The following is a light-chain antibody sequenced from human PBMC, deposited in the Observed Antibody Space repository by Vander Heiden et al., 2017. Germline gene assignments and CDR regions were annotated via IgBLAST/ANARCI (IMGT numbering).Light chain of an antibody. CDR2: STN. CDR3: VLYMGSGSWV. J-gene: IGLJ3*02. CDR1: SGSVSTSYY. V-gene: IGLV8-61*01. Sequence: QTAVSQEPAVSVSPGGTVTLPCGLSSGSVSTSYYPSWYQQTPGQAPRTLIYSTNTRSSGVPDRFSGSILGNKAALTITGAQADDESDYYCVLYMGSGSWVFGGGTKLTVL.